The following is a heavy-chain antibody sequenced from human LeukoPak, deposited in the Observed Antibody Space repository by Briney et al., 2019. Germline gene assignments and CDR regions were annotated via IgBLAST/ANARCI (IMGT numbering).Heavy chain of an antibody. J-gene: IGHJ5*02. D-gene: IGHD5-18*01. CDR3: ARKRGYSSYNWFDP. CDR1: GFTFSSYW. CDR2: IKQDGSEK. Sequence: GGALRLSCAASGFTFSSYWMSWVRQAPGKGREWVANIKQDGSEKYYVDSVKGRFTISRDNAKNSLYLQMNSLRAEDTAVYYCARKRGYSSYNWFDPWGQGTLVTVSS. V-gene: IGHV3-7*01.